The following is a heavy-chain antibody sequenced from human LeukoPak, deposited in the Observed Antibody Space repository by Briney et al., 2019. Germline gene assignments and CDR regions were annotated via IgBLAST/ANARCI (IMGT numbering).Heavy chain of an antibody. D-gene: IGHD1-14*01. Sequence: GGSLRLSCTASGLTFSTSGFNWVRQAPGKGLECVASIGPTGSDRYHADSIKGRFTISRDNANNFLYLQMNSLRAEDTAVYYCATETNGRHYDYWGQGTLLTVSS. V-gene: IGHV3-21*06. CDR3: ATETNGRHYDY. CDR2: IGPTGSDR. J-gene: IGHJ4*02. CDR1: GLTFSTSG.